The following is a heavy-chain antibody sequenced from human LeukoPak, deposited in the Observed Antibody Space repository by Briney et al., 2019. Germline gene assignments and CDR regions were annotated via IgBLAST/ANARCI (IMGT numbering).Heavy chain of an antibody. D-gene: IGHD3-22*01. CDR2: IIPIFGTA. CDR1: GGTFSSYA. J-gene: IGHJ6*02. Sequence: ASVKVSCKASGGTFSSYAISWVRQAPGQGLEWMGGIIPIFGTANYAQKFQGRVTITADKSTSTAYMELSSLRSEDTAVYYCARDRYYYDSSGYYHETNYYYGMDVWGQGTTVTVSS. V-gene: IGHV1-69*06. CDR3: ARDRYYYDSSGYYHETNYYYGMDV.